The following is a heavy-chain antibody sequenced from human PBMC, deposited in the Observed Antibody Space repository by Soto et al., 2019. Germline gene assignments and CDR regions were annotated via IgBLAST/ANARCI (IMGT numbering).Heavy chain of an antibody. D-gene: IGHD1-26*01. V-gene: IGHV3-15*01. J-gene: IGHJ4*02. Sequence: GGSLRLSCATSGFTFSKAWVGWVRQAPGKGLEWVGRIMSNTDGGTTDYAAPVKGRFTISRDDSKSTLYLQMNSLKTEDTAFYYCTTDSGMSPYSFDYWGQGTLVTVSS. CDR1: GFTFSKAW. CDR2: IMSNTDGGTT. CDR3: TTDSGMSPYSFDY.